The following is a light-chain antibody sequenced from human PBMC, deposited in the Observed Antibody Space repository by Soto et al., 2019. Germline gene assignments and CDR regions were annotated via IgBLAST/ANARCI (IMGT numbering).Light chain of an antibody. CDR2: AAS. Sequence: DIRLTQSTSFLSPPLGDRVPITLRASQGISSDLAWYQQNPGKAPKLLIYAASTLQNGVPSTFSGSGSGTEFTLTISSLQPEDFGTYYCQQFKSYPITFGQGRLPAI. V-gene: IGKV1-9*01. CDR3: QQFKSYPIT. CDR1: QGISSD. J-gene: IGKJ5*01.